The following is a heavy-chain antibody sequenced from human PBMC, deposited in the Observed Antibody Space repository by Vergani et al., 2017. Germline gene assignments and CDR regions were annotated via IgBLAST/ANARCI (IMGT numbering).Heavy chain of an antibody. CDR3: TRVWGAAAPNPFDY. D-gene: IGHD6-13*01. V-gene: IGHV3-23*01. J-gene: IGHJ4*02. CDR1: GFTFSSYV. Sequence: EVQLLESGGDLVQPGGSLRLSCAASGFTFSSYVMSWVRQAPGKGLEWVSAVSGSGGSTYYADSVKGRFTISRDNSKNTLYLQMNSLRAEDTAVYYCTRVWGAAAPNPFDYWGQGTLVTVSS. CDR2: VSGSGGST.